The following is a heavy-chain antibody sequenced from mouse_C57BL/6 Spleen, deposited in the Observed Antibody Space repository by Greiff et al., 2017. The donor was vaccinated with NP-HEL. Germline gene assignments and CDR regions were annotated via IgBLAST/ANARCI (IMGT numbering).Heavy chain of an antibody. D-gene: IGHD1-1*01. V-gene: IGHV1-81*01. CDR1: GYTFTSYG. CDR2: IYPRSGNP. Sequence: VKLMESGAELARPGASVKLSCKASGYTFTSYGISWVKQRTGQGLEWIGEIYPRSGNPYYNEKFKGKAKLTADKSSSTAYMELRSLTSEDSAVYFCARSDYGSSYGFDYWGQGTTLTVSS. J-gene: IGHJ2*01. CDR3: ARSDYGSSYGFDY.